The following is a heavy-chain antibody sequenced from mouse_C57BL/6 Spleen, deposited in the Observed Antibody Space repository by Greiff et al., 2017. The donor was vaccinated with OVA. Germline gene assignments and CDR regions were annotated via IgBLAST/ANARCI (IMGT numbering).Heavy chain of an antibody. CDR2: IRNKANNHAT. CDR1: GFTFSDAW. CDR3: TRKPIYDGYLFAY. Sequence: EVKLVESGGGLVQPGGSMKLSCAASGFTFSDAWMDWVRQSPEKGLEWVAEIRNKANNHATYYAESVKGRFTISRDDSKSSVYLQMNSLRAEDTGIYYCTRKPIYDGYLFAYWGQGTLVTVSA. J-gene: IGHJ3*01. D-gene: IGHD2-3*01. V-gene: IGHV6-6*01.